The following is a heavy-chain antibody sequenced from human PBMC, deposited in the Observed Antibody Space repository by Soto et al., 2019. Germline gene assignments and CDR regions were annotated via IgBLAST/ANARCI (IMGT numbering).Heavy chain of an antibody. J-gene: IGHJ6*02. V-gene: IGHV4-39*02. D-gene: IGHD6-13*01. CDR2: IYYSGST. CDR3: ARDLSSWYIYYYYGMDV. CDR1: GGSISSSSYY. Sequence: SETLSITCTVSGGSISSSSYYWGWIRQPPGKGLEWTGSIYYSGSTYYNPSLKSRVTISVDTSKNQFSLKLSPVTAADTAVYYCARDLSSWYIYYYYGMDVWGQGTTVTVSS.